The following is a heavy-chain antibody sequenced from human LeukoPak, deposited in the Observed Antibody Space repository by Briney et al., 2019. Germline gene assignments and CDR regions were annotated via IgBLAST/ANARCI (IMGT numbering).Heavy chain of an antibody. Sequence: SETLSLTRAVYGGSFSGYYWSWIRQPAGKGLEWIGRIYTSGSTNYNPSLKSRVTMSVDTSKNQFSLKLSSVTAADTAVYYCARDEADSSGYYYESAFDIWGQGTMVTVSS. V-gene: IGHV4-4*07. CDR2: IYTSGST. CDR3: ARDEADSSGYYYESAFDI. CDR1: GGSFSGYY. D-gene: IGHD3-22*01. J-gene: IGHJ3*02.